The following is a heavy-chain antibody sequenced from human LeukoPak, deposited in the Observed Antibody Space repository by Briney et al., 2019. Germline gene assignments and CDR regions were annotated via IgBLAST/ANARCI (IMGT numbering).Heavy chain of an antibody. D-gene: IGHD1-26*01. J-gene: IGHJ4*02. V-gene: IGHV3-48*03. Sequence: GGSLRPSCAASGFTFSSYEMNWGRQAPGKGLEGVSYISSSAGSIHYADSVKGRFTISRDNAKNSLYLQMNSVRAEDTAVYYCARTSSGTYLHWGQGTLVIVSS. CDR3: ARTSSGTYLH. CDR1: GFTFSSYE. CDR2: ISSSAGSI.